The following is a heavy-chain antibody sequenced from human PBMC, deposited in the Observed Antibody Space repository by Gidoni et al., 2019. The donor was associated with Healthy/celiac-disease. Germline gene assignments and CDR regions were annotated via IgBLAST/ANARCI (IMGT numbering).Heavy chain of an antibody. D-gene: IGHD2-2*01. CDR2: ISSSSSDI. CDR3: ASFEVVVVPAANDAFDI. V-gene: IGHV3-21*01. Sequence: EVQLVASGGRLVTPVRSLRLSCSASGFTFFSYRMNWVRQAPGKGLEWVSYISSSSSDIYYADSVKGRFTISRDNAKNSLYLQMNSLRAEDTAVYYCASFEVVVVPAANDAFDIWGQGTMVTVSS. J-gene: IGHJ3*02. CDR1: GFTFFSYR.